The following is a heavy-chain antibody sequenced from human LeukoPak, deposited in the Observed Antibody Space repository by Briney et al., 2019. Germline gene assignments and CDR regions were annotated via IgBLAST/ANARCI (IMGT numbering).Heavy chain of an antibody. V-gene: IGHV4-31*03. D-gene: IGHD3-10*01. CDR2: IYYSGST. CDR1: GGSISSGGYY. CDR3: ARDRRDYYGSGSYLWRGQHYYYGMDV. J-gene: IGHJ6*02. Sequence: SETLSLTCTVSGGSISSGGYYWSWIRQHPGKGLEWIGYIYYSGSTYYNPSLKSRVTISVDTSKNQFSLKLSSVTAADTAVYYCARDRRDYYGSGSYLWRGQHYYYGMDVWGQGTTVTVSS.